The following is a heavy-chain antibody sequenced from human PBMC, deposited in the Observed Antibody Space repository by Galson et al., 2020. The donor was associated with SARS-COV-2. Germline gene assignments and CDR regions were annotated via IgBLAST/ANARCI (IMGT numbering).Heavy chain of an antibody. CDR2: IYYSGNT. J-gene: IGHJ6*02. D-gene: IGHD3-9*01. Sequence: SETLSLTCTVSGGPISTSNYYWVWIRQPPGTGLEWIGSIYYSGNTYYNPSLKSRVTISLDTSKNQLSLKLSSVTAADTAVYYCASDIYDILTDYYKGLDVWCQGTTDNGSS. CDR3: ASDIYDILTDYYKGLDV. CDR1: GGPISTSNYY. V-gene: IGHV4-39*07.